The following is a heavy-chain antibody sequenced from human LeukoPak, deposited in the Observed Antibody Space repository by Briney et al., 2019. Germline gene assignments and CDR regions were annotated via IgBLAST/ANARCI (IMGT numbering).Heavy chain of an antibody. J-gene: IGHJ4*02. V-gene: IGHV3-23*01. CDR1: GFTFSTYA. CDR2: ITPDGDRT. D-gene: IGHD6-19*01. Sequence: PGGSLRLSCAAAGFTFSTYAITWVRQGPGKGLEWGSAITPDGDRTYYANSVRGRFTISRDNSKDTVYLQINGLRVEDTAVYYCAREQSGTRGWYTVDYWGQGTLVTVSS. CDR3: AREQSGTRGWYTVDY.